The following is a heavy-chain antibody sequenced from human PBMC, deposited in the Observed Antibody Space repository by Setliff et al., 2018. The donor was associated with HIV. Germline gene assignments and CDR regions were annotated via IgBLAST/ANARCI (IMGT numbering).Heavy chain of an antibody. CDR3: ARLNNGAHYFHFDY. CDR2: IYHSGST. D-gene: IGHD1-20*01. J-gene: IGHJ4*02. CDR1: DYSISSGYY. V-gene: IGHV4-38-2*01. Sequence: TLSLTCAVSDYSISSGYYWGWIRQPPGKGLEWIGGIYHSGSTYYNPSLKSRVTISVDTSKNHFSLKLSSVTAADTAVYYCARLNNGAHYFHFDYWGQGTLVTVPQ.